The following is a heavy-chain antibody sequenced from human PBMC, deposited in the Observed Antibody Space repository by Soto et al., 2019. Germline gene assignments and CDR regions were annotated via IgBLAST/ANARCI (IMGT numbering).Heavy chain of an antibody. D-gene: IGHD5-12*01. CDR3: ATLSGYDSGTFDY. CDR2: ISYDGSNK. Sequence: QVQLVESGGGVVQPGRSLRLSCAASGFTFSSYGMHWVRQAPGKGLEWVAVISYDGSNKYYADSVKGRFTISRDNSKNTLYLQMNSLRAEDTAVYYCATLSGYDSGTFDYWGQGTLVTVSS. J-gene: IGHJ4*02. V-gene: IGHV3-30*03. CDR1: GFTFSSYG.